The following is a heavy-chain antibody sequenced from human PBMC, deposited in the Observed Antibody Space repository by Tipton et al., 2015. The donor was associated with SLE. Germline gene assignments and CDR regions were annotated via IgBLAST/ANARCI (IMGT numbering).Heavy chain of an antibody. D-gene: IGHD3-22*01. CDR2: VKQDGSEK. J-gene: IGHJ3*02. V-gene: IGHV3-7*01. CDR1: RFTFSTYS. Sequence: SLRLSCAASRFTFSTYSMIWVRQAPGKGLEWVANVKQDGSEKYYVDSVKGRFTISRDNAKNSLYLQMNSLRAEDTAVYYCARDWGTYYYESSGYFNIWGQGTMVTVSS. CDR3: ARDWGTYYYESSGYFNI.